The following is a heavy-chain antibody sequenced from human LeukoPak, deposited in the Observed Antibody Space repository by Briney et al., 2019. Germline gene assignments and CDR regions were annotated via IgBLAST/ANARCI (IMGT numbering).Heavy chain of an antibody. J-gene: IGHJ4*02. V-gene: IGHV3-13*01. Sequence: GGSLRLSCAASGFTFSSYGMHWARQATGKGLEWVSAIGTAGDTYYPGSVKGRFTISRENAKNSLYLQMNSLRVGDTAVYYCARVSGYDGYNYLDYWGQGTPVTVSS. CDR3: ARVSGYDGYNYLDY. CDR1: GFTFSSYG. CDR2: IGTAGDT. D-gene: IGHD5-24*01.